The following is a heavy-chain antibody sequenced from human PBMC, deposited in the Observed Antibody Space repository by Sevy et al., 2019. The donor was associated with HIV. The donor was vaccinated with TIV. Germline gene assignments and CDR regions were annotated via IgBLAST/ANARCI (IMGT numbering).Heavy chain of an antibody. V-gene: IGHV1-2*06. CDR3: ARTNKRGYSYGLRDGLDY. D-gene: IGHD5-18*01. Sequence: ASVKVSCKASGYTFTGYYMHWVRQAPGQGLEWMGRINPNSGGTNYAQKFQGRVTMTRDTSISTAYMELSRLRSDDTAVYYCARTNKRGYSYGLRDGLDYWGQGTLVTVSS. J-gene: IGHJ4*02. CDR1: GYTFTGYY. CDR2: INPNSGGT.